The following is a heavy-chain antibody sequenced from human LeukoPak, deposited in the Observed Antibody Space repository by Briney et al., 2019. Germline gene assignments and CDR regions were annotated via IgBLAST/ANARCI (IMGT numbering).Heavy chain of an antibody. Sequence: SETLSLTCTFSGGSFSPAHWSWIRQPPGKGLEWIGVICDNGNTDYNPSLKSRVTISVDTSRSQFSLKLSSLAAADTAVYYCATGRDPYKTGHWGQGTLVTVSS. J-gene: IGHJ4*02. V-gene: IGHV4-59*01. D-gene: IGHD5-24*01. CDR1: GGSFSPAH. CDR3: ATGRDPYKTGH. CDR2: ICDNGNT.